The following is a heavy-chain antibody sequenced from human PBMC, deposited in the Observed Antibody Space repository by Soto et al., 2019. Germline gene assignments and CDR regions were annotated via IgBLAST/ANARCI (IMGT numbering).Heavy chain of an antibody. J-gene: IGHJ4*02. CDR2: IYPSGGST. D-gene: IGHD3-10*01. CDR1: AYTFTNYY. V-gene: IGHV1-46*01. Sequence: ASVKVSCKASAYTFTNYYMHWVRQAPGQGLEWMGIIYPSGGSTRNAQKFQGRVTMTRDTSTSTVYMELSSLRSEDTAVYYCARDFSGPMDYWGRGTLVTVSS. CDR3: ARDFSGPMDY.